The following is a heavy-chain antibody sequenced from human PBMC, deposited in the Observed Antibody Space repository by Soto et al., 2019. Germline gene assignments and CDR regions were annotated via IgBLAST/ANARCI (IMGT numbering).Heavy chain of an antibody. CDR2: MYYSGST. J-gene: IGHJ4*02. Sequence: SETLSLTCTVSGGSISSYYWSWIRQPPGKGLEWIGYMYYSGSTNYNPSLKSRVTISIDTFRNQFSLKLSSVTAADTAVYYCARGTFGVVKDWGQGTLVTVSS. V-gene: IGHV4-59*01. CDR3: ARGTFGVVKD. D-gene: IGHD3-3*01. CDR1: GGSISSYY.